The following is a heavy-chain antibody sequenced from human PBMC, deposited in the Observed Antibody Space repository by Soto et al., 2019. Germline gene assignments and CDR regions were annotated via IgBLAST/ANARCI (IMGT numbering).Heavy chain of an antibody. CDR3: SRRSSGWYFDY. V-gene: IGHV3-23*01. J-gene: IGHJ4*02. CDR1: GFTFSSYA. Sequence: EVHLLESGGGLVQPGGSLRLSCAASGFTFSSYAVSWVRQAPGKGLEWVSGISGSGDSTYYADSLKGRFTISRDNSKNTLYLQMNGLRAEDTAVYYCSRRSSGWYFDYWGQGTLVTVSS. CDR2: ISGSGDST. D-gene: IGHD6-19*01.